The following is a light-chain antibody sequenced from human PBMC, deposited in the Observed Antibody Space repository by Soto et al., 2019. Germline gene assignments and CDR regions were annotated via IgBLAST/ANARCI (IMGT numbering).Light chain of an antibody. V-gene: IGKV2-28*01. J-gene: IGKJ5*01. CDR3: MQSRQIPVT. Sequence: DIVMTQSPLSLPVTPGEPASISCRSSQSLVNSYGYNNLDRYLQKPGHSPHLLIYLGSTRAPGVPDRFSCSGSGTDFTLKISRVEAEDVGVYYCMQSRQIPVTFGQGTRLDIQ. CDR1: QSLVNSYGYNN. CDR2: LGS.